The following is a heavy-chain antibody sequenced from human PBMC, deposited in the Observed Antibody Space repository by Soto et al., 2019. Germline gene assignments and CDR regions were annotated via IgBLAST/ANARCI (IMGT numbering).Heavy chain of an antibody. CDR2: IIPILGIA. CDR1: GYTFSSYT. Sequence: ASVKVSCKASGYTFSSYTISWVRQASGQGLEWMGRIIPILGIANYAQKFQGRVTITADKSTSTAYMELSSLRSEDTAVYYCARDNSGGMTYGMDVWGQGTTVTVSS. J-gene: IGHJ6*02. CDR3: ARDNSGGMTYGMDV. V-gene: IGHV1-69*04. D-gene: IGHD3-16*01.